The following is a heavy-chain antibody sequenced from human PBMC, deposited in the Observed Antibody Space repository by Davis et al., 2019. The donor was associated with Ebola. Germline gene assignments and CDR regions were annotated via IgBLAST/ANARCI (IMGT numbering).Heavy chain of an antibody. CDR1: GFTFSSYA. V-gene: IGHV3-23*01. Sequence: PGGSLRLSCAASGFTFSSYAMSWVRQAPGKGLEWVSAISGSGGSTYYADSVKGRFTISRDNSKNTLYLQMNSLRAEDTAVYYCAKRYYDFWSGDYNWFDPWGQGTLVTVSS. D-gene: IGHD3-3*01. CDR2: ISGSGGST. CDR3: AKRYYDFWSGDYNWFDP. J-gene: IGHJ5*02.